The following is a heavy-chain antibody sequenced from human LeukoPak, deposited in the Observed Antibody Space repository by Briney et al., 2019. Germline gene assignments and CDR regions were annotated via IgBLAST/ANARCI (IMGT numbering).Heavy chain of an antibody. D-gene: IGHD3-10*01. CDR3: ARTAHYGSGSYSDY. J-gene: IGHJ4*02. V-gene: IGHV4-39*01. Sequence: SETLSLTCTVSGGSISSSSYYWGWIRQPPGKGLEWIGSIYYSGSTYYNPSLKSRVTISVDTSKNQFSLKLSSVTAADTAVYYCARTAHYGSGSYSDYWGQGTLVTVSS. CDR1: GGSISSSSYY. CDR2: IYYSGST.